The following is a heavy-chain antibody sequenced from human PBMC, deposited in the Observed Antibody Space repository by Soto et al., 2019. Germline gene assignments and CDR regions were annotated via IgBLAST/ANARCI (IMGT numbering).Heavy chain of an antibody. CDR2: ISAYNGNT. Sequence: QVQLVQSGAEVKKPGASVKVSCKASGYTFTSYGISWVRQAPGQGLEWMGWISAYNGNTNYAQKLQGRVTMTTDTATSTDYMERRSLRSDDTAGYYCERDLPGSSWYEGGFDYWGQGTLVTVSS. CDR3: ERDLPGSSWYEGGFDY. J-gene: IGHJ4*02. CDR1: GYTFTSYG. D-gene: IGHD6-13*01. V-gene: IGHV1-18*01.